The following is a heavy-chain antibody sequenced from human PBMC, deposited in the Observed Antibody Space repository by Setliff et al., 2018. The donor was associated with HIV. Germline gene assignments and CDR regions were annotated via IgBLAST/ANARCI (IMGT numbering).Heavy chain of an antibody. Sequence: ASVQVSCKASGYSFTTYSINWLRQAPGQGPEWMGWIHTSTGKPTYVRDFTGRFVFSLDTSVNTAFLQISDLKTEDTAVYYCARNSPFPPSIGAHFDFWGPGTLVTVSS. CDR1: GYSFTTYS. CDR2: IHTSTGKP. D-gene: IGHD3-22*01. CDR3: ARNSPFPPSIGAHFDF. V-gene: IGHV7-4-1*02. J-gene: IGHJ4*02.